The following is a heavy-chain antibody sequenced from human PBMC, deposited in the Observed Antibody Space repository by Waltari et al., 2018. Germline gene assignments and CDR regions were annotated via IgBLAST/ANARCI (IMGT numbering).Heavy chain of an antibody. D-gene: IGHD5-18*01. CDR2: ISSSSSYI. V-gene: IGHV3-21*01. Sequence: EVQLVESGGGLVKPGGSLRLSCAASGFTFRSYCMTWVRQAPGKGLEWVSAISSSSSYIYYADSVKGRFTISRDNAKNSLYLQMNSLRAEDTAVYYCARGVDTAMDYWGQGTLVTVSS. CDR1: GFTFRSYC. CDR3: ARGVDTAMDY. J-gene: IGHJ4*02.